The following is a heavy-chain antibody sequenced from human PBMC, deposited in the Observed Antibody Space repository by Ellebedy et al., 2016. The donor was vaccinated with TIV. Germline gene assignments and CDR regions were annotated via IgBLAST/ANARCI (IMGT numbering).Heavy chain of an antibody. CDR3: AKMFPSGSLDMNFDF. CDR2: INGSADNT. V-gene: IGHV3-23*01. CDR1: GFTFSTYV. D-gene: IGHD1-26*01. J-gene: IGHJ4*02. Sequence: GESLKISXAASGFTFSTYVMTWVRQAPGKGLEWVGGINGSADNTFYTDSVKGRFTISRDNSKNTLYLQMHSLRVEDTAVYYCAKMFPSGSLDMNFDFWGQGTLVTVSS.